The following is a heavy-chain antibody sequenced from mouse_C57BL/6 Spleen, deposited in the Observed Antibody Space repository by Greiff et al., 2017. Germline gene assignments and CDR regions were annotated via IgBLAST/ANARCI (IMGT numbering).Heavy chain of an antibody. CDR3: ATSYYGNFYAMDY. D-gene: IGHD2-1*01. Sequence: EVQLVESGGGLVKPGGSLKLSCAASGFTFSDYGMHWVRQAPEKGLEWVAYISSGSSTIYYADTVKGRFTISRDNAKNTLFLQRTSLRSEDTAMYYCATSYYGNFYAMDYWGQGTSVTVSS. J-gene: IGHJ4*01. V-gene: IGHV5-17*01. CDR2: ISSGSSTI. CDR1: GFTFSDYG.